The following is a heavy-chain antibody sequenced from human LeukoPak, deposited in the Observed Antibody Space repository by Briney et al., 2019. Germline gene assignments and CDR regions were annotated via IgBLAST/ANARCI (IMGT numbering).Heavy chain of an antibody. CDR3: AREWDLPGAYYMDV. CDR2: ISRDGSNT. Sequence: GGSLRLSCAASGFTISPYWTHWVRQTPGKGLVWVSRISRDGSNTVYADSVKGRFTISRDNANKTLYLQMNSLRGDDTAVYYCAREWDLPGAYYMDVWGKGTTVTVSS. D-gene: IGHD1-26*01. CDR1: GFTISPYW. V-gene: IGHV3-74*01. J-gene: IGHJ6*03.